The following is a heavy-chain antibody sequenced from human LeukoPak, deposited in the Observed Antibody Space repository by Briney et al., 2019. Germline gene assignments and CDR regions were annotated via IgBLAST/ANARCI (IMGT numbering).Heavy chain of an antibody. CDR1: GGSFSGYY. D-gene: IGHD3-3*01. V-gene: IGHV4-34*01. J-gene: IGHJ3*02. CDR2: INHSGST. CDR3: ARGGRITIFGVVIIGDAFDI. Sequence: SETLSLTCAVYGGSFSGYYWSWIRQPPGKGLEWIGEINHSGSTNYNPSLKSRVTISVDTSKNQFSLKLSSVTAADTAVYYCARGGRITIFGVVIIGDAFDIWGQGTMVTVSS.